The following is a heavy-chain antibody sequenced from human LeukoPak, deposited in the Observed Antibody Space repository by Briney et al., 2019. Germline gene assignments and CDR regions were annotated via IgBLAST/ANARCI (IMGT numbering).Heavy chain of an antibody. CDR1: GFTFSTYG. CDR2: IYSGGST. J-gene: IGHJ4*02. CDR3: ARDPYGCGGDCYGDY. Sequence: PGGSLRLSCAASGFTFSTYGMHWVRQAPGKGLEWVSVIYSGGSTYYADSVKGRFTISRDNSKNTLYLQMNSLRAEDTAVYYCARDPYGCGGDCYGDYWGQGTLVTVSS. V-gene: IGHV3-66*01. D-gene: IGHD2-21*02.